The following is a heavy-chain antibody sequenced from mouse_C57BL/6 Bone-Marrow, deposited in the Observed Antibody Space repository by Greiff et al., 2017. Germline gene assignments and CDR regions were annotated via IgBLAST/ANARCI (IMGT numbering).Heavy chain of an antibody. D-gene: IGHD2-3*01. CDR1: GYTFTSYW. J-gene: IGHJ4*01. V-gene: IGHV1-55*01. Sequence: VQLQQPGAELVKPGASVKLSCKASGYTFTSYWITWVKQRPGQGLEWIGDIDPGSGSTNYNEKFKSKATLTVDTSSSTAYMQLSSLTSEESAVYYCSHDGYCDYAFDYWGQGTSVTVSA. CDR3: SHDGYCDYAFDY. CDR2: IDPGSGST.